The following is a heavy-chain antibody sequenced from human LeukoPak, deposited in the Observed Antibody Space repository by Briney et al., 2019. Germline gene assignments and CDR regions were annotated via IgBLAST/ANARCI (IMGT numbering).Heavy chain of an antibody. V-gene: IGHV2-5*02. CDR2: IYWDDDK. J-gene: IGHJ4*02. Sequence: SGPTLVNPTQTLTLTCTFSGFSLSTSAVGVGWIRQPPGKALEWLALIYWDDDKRYSRSLKSRLTITKNTSKNQVVLTMTNMGPVDTATYYCAHLYGSSWFDYWGQGTLVTVSS. CDR1: GFSLSTSAVG. D-gene: IGHD6-13*01. CDR3: AHLYGSSWFDY.